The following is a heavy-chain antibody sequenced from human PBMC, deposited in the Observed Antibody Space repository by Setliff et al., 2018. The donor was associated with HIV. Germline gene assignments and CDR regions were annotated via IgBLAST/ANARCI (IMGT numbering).Heavy chain of an antibody. CDR1: GNTFSSHY. Sequence: ASVKVSCKASGNTFSSHYMHWVRQAPGKGLEWMGLINPSGDITSYAEKFQGRVTMTRDTSTSTVYMELRSLRSEDTAIYYCASKGGSGNYPDSDSFDIWGQGTLVTVSS. V-gene: IGHV1-46*01. CDR2: INPSGDIT. D-gene: IGHD3-10*01. J-gene: IGHJ3*02. CDR3: ASKGGSGNYPDSDSFDI.